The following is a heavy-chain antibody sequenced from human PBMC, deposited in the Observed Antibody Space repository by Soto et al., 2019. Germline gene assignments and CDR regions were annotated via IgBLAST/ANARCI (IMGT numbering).Heavy chain of an antibody. D-gene: IGHD3-10*01. CDR3: AKDPGYGSGSYLIDY. J-gene: IGHJ4*02. V-gene: IGHV3-23*01. Sequence: GGSLRLSCAASGFTFSSYAMSWVRQAPGKGLEWVSAISGSGGSTYYADSVKGRFTISRDNSKNTLYLQMNSLRAEDTAVYYCAKDPGYGSGSYLIDYWGQGTLVTVSS. CDR1: GFTFSSYA. CDR2: ISGSGGST.